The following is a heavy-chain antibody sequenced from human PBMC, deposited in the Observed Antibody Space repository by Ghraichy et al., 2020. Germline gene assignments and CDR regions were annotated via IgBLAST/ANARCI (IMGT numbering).Heavy chain of an antibody. V-gene: IGHV1-69*04. CDR1: GGTFSSYT. J-gene: IGHJ5*02. Sequence: SVKVSCKASGGTFSSYTISWVRQAPGQGLEWMGRIIPILGIANYAQKFQGRVTITADKSTSTAYMELSSLRSEDTAVYYCARDIVVVVAAREGTYNWFDPWGQGTLVTVSS. CDR2: IIPILGIA. CDR3: ARDIVVVVAAREGTYNWFDP. D-gene: IGHD2-15*01.